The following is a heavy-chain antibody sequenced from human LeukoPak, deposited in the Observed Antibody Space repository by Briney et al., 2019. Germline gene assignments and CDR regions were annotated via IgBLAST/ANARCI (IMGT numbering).Heavy chain of an antibody. Sequence: GGSLRLSCAASGFTFSSYWMSWVRQAPGKGLEWVSVIYSGGSTYYADSVKGRFTISRDNSKNTLYRQMNSLRAEDTAVYYCARDWRYCSITSCYTDHAFDIWGQGTMVTVSS. CDR3: ARDWRYCSITSCYTDHAFDI. J-gene: IGHJ3*02. D-gene: IGHD2-2*02. CDR1: GFTFSSYW. V-gene: IGHV3-53*01. CDR2: IYSGGST.